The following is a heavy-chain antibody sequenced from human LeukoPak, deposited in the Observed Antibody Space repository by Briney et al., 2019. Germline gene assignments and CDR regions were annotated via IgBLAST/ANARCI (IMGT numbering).Heavy chain of an antibody. D-gene: IGHD3-10*01. CDR2: IKQDGSEK. J-gene: IGHJ5*02. V-gene: IGHV3-7*04. CDR1: GFTFSSYW. CDR3: ARVLYYYGSGTAPCWFDP. Sequence: PGGSLRLSCAASGFTFSSYWMSWVRQAPGKGLEWVANIKQDGSEKYYVDSVKGRFTISRDNAKNSLYLQMNSLRAEDTAVYHCARVLYYYGSGTAPCWFDPWGQGTLVTVSS.